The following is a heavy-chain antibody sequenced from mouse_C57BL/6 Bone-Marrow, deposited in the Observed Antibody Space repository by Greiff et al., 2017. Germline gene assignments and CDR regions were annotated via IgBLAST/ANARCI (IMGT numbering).Heavy chain of an antibody. Sequence: EVQLVESGGGLVKPGGSLKLSCAASGFTFSSYAMSWVRQTPEKRLEWVATISDGGSYTYYPDNVKGRFTIARDNAKNNLYLQMSHLKSGDTAMYYCARDDYYGRAMDYWGQGTSVTVSS. CDR3: ARDDYYGRAMDY. CDR1: GFTFSSYA. J-gene: IGHJ4*01. D-gene: IGHD1-1*01. V-gene: IGHV5-4*01. CDR2: ISDGGSYT.